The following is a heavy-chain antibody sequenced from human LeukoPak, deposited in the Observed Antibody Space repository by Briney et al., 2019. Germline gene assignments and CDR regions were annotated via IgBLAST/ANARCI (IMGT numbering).Heavy chain of an antibody. CDR3: ARARPEGRFDP. CDR2: IYYSGST. J-gene: IGHJ5*02. D-gene: IGHD6-6*01. V-gene: IGHV4-31*03. CDR1: GGSISSGGYY. Sequence: SETLSLTCTVSGGSISSGGYYWSWIRQHPGKGLDWIGYIYYSGSTYYNPSLKSRVPISVATSKNKFSLKLSSVTAADTAVYYCARARPEGRFDPWGQGTLVTVSS.